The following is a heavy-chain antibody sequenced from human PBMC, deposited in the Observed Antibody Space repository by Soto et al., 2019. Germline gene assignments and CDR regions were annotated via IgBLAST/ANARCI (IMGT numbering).Heavy chain of an antibody. Sequence: GGSLRLSCAGSGFTFNRYAMNWVRLAPGKGLEWVSSISGGGGGTYYADSVKGRLTISRDNSKNTLYLQMNSLRAEFSVVYYCASYRLWFEDFDYWGQGTLVTVSS. CDR2: ISGGGGGT. J-gene: IGHJ4*02. CDR1: GFTFNRYA. CDR3: ASYRLWFEDFDY. V-gene: IGHV3-23*01. D-gene: IGHD3-10*01.